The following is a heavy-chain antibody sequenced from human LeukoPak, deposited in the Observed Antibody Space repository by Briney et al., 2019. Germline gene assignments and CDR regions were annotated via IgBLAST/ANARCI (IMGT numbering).Heavy chain of an antibody. D-gene: IGHD2-2*02. J-gene: IGHJ4*02. CDR3: ARYTGRLRYFDY. CDR1: GGSFSGYY. Sequence: PSETLSLTCAVYGGSFSGYYWSWIRQPPGKGLEWIGEINHSGSTNYNPSLKSRVTISVDTSKNQFSLKLSSVTAADTAVYYCARYTGRLRYFDYWGQGTLVTVSS. CDR2: INHSGST. V-gene: IGHV4-34*01.